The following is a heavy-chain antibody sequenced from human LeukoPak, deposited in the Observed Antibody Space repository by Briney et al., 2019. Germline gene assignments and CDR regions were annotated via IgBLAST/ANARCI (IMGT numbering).Heavy chain of an antibody. V-gene: IGHV4-39*07. J-gene: IGHJ4*02. Sequence: SETLSLTCTVSGGSISSSSYYWGWIRQPPGKGLEWIGSIYHSGSTHYNPSLKSRVTISVDTSKNQFSLKLSSVTAADTAVYYCARDPGSRYFDYWAREPWSPSPQ. CDR3: ARDPGSRYFDY. CDR2: IYHSGST. D-gene: IGHD3-10*01. CDR1: GGSISSSSYY.